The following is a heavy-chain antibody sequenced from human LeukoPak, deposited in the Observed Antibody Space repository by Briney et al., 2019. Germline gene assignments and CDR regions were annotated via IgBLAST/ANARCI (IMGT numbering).Heavy chain of an antibody. Sequence: ASVKVSCKASGYTFTSYGISWVRQAPGQGLEWMGWNSAYNGNTNYAQKLQGRVTMTTDTSTTTAYMELRSLRSDDTAVYFCAKDHPERYSYGTPFDYWGQGTLVTVSS. CDR1: GYTFTSYG. D-gene: IGHD5-18*01. J-gene: IGHJ4*02. CDR3: AKDHPERYSYGTPFDY. CDR2: NSAYNGNT. V-gene: IGHV1-18*01.